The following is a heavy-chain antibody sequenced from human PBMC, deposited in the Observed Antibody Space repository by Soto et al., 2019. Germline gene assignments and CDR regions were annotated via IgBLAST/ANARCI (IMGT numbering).Heavy chain of an antibody. CDR3: ARGEIAAAVLWFDP. CDR2: IYYSGST. Sequence: PSETLSLTCTVSGGSISSGGYYWSWIRQHPGKGLEWIGYIYYSGSTYYNPSLKSRVTISVDTSKNQFSLKLSSVTAADTAVYYCARGEIAAAVLWFDPWGQGTLVTVSS. J-gene: IGHJ5*02. V-gene: IGHV4-31*03. CDR1: GGSISSGGYY. D-gene: IGHD6-13*01.